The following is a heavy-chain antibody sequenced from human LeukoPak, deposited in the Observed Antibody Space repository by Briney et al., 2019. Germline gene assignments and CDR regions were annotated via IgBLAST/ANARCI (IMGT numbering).Heavy chain of an antibody. CDR1: GRSVSSGSYY. D-gene: IGHD6-13*01. Sequence: SDTLSLTCTVSGRSVSSGSYYWSWIRQPPGKGLEWIGYIYYRGSTNYNPSLKSRVTISVDTSKNQFSLKLSSVTAADTAVYYCARVPGASSSSWYSATRGYFDYWGQGTLVTVSS. J-gene: IGHJ4*02. V-gene: IGHV4-61*01. CDR3: ARVPGASSSSWYSATRGYFDY. CDR2: IYYRGST.